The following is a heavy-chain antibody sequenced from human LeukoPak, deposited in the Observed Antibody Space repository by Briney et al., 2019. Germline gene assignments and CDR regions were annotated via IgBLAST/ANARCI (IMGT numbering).Heavy chain of an antibody. CDR3: AKLVRGAFDI. Sequence: PSETLSLTCTVSGGSISSYYWSWIRQPPGKGLEWIGYNYYSGSTNYNPSLKSRVTISVDTSKNQFSLKLSSVTAADTAVYYCAKLVRGAFDIWGQGTMVTVSS. CDR1: GGSISSYY. D-gene: IGHD6-6*01. J-gene: IGHJ3*02. CDR2: NYYSGST. V-gene: IGHV4-59*08.